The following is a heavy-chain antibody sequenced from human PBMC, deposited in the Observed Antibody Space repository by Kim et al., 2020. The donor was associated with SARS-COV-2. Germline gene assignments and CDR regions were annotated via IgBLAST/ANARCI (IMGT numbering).Heavy chain of an antibody. CDR3: TGWDRTVTTDY. J-gene: IGHJ4*02. CDR1: GFTFSDSA. CDR2: VKRKVNNYAT. Sequence: GGSLRLSCAASGFTFSDSAMHWVRPASGKGLEWVGRVKRKVNNYATTYGASVKGRFTISRDDSKNTAYLQMNILKTEDTAVYYCTGWDRTVTTDYWGQGTLVTVFS. D-gene: IGHD4-17*01. V-gene: IGHV3-73*01.